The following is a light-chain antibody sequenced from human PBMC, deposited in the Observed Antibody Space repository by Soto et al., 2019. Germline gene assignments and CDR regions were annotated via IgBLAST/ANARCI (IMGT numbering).Light chain of an antibody. CDR3: QSYDSSLSGYV. CDR1: SSNIGAGHD. V-gene: IGLV1-40*01. Sequence: QSVLTQPPSVSGAPGQGVTISCTGSSSNIGAGHDVHWYQQLPGTAPKLLIYGNSNRPSGVPDRFSGSKSGTSASLAITGLQAEDEADYYCQSYDSSLSGYVFGTGTKLTVL. J-gene: IGLJ1*01. CDR2: GNS.